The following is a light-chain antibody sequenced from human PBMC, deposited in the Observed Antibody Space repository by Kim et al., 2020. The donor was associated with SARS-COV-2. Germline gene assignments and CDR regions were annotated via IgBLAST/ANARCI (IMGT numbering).Light chain of an antibody. Sequence: LAPGESVTLSCKASQTVSSSYLAWYQQKPGQAPRLLIYAASSRATGIPDRFSGSGSGTDFTLTISRLEPEDFAVYYCQQYDNLITFGQGTRLEIK. CDR3: QQYDNLIT. CDR2: AAS. J-gene: IGKJ5*01. CDR1: QTVSSSY. V-gene: IGKV3-20*01.